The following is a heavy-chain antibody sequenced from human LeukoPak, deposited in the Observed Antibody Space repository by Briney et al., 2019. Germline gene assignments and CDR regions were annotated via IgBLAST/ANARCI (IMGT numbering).Heavy chain of an antibody. CDR3: ARAGLGTYDAFDI. J-gene: IGHJ3*02. CDR1: GFTFSSYS. V-gene: IGHV3-48*04. Sequence: GGSLRLSCAASGFTFSSYSMNWVRQAPGKGLEWVSYISSSSSTIYYADSVKGRFTISRDNAKNSLYLQMNSLRAEDTAVYYCARAGLGTYDAFDIWGQGTMVTVSS. D-gene: IGHD7-27*01. CDR2: ISSSSSTI.